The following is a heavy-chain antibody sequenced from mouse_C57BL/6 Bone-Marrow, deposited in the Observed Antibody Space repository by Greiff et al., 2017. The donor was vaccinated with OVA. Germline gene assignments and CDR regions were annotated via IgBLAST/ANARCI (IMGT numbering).Heavy chain of an antibody. CDR1: GYTFTSYG. Sequence: VKLMESGAELARPGASVKLSCKASGYTFTSYGISWVKQRTGQGLEWIGEIYPRSGNTYYNEKFKGKATLTADKSSSTAYMELRSLTSEDSAVYFCEGGNHEGFAYWGQGTLVTVSA. D-gene: IGHD2-1*01. CDR2: IYPRSGNT. J-gene: IGHJ3*01. V-gene: IGHV1-81*01. CDR3: EGGNHEGFAY.